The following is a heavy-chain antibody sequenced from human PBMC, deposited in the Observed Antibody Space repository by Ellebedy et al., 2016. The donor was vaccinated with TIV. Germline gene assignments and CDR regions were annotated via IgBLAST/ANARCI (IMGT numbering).Heavy chain of an antibody. CDR2: ISDSGST. CDR3: AREGIRGVITYYHYGMDV. J-gene: IGHJ6*02. Sequence: MPSETLSLTCTVSGHSLSTYYWSWVRQPPGKGLEWIGDISDSGSTNYNPSLKSRVTMSVDTSKNQFSLKLTSVTAADTAMYYCAREGIRGVITYYHYGMDVWGQGTTVTVSS. CDR1: GHSLSTYY. D-gene: IGHD3-10*01. V-gene: IGHV4-59*01.